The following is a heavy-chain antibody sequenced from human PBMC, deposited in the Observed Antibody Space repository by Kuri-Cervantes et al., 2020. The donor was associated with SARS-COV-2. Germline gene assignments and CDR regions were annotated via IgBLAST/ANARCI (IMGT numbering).Heavy chain of an antibody. V-gene: IGHV4-4*07. J-gene: IGHJ6*02. D-gene: IGHD6-6*01. CDR3: ARSQHSTSRFYYYGMDV. CDR2: IYPSGST. CDR1: GGPISSYY. Sequence: SGTLSLICTVSGGPISSYYWSWIRQPAGKGLEWIGRIYPSGSTNYNPSLKSRVTMSVDTSKNQFSLKLSSVTAADTAVYYCARSQHSTSRFYYYGMDVWGQGTTVTVSS.